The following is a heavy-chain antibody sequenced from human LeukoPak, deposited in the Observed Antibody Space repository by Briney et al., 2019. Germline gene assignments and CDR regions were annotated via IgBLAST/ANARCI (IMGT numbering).Heavy chain of an antibody. CDR2: IYPGDSDT. D-gene: IGHD6-13*01. V-gene: IGHV5-51*01. Sequence: GESLKISCKGSGYSFTKYWIGWVRQMPGKGLQWMGIIYPGDSDTRYSPSFEGQVTISADKYTSTAYLQWSSLKASDSAMFYCARQMWGAAATGYNWYFDLWGRGTLVTVSS. J-gene: IGHJ2*01. CDR1: GYSFTKYW. CDR3: ARQMWGAAATGYNWYFDL.